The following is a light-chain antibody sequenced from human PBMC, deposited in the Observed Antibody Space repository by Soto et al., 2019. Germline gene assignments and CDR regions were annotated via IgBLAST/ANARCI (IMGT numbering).Light chain of an antibody. CDR1: QSVDIN. V-gene: IGKV3-15*01. J-gene: IGKJ1*01. Sequence: RVLTRARGTVSLAPGERVKLSCRASQSVDINLAWYQQKPGQAPRLLVYGASTRATDMPGRFSGRGSGTDFTLTISSPQSDDSAVYYCQQYRNWLRTFSQGTIVDI. CDR3: QQYRNWLRT. CDR2: GAS.